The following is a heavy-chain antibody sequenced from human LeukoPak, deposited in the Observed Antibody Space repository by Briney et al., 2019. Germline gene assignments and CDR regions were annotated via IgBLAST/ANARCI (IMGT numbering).Heavy chain of an antibody. J-gene: IGHJ3*02. CDR3: ASQRSSPATPEGDDAFDI. CDR2: INPSGGST. Sequence: GASVKVSCKASGYTFTGYYMHWVRQAPGQGLEWMGIINPSGGSTSYAQKFQGRVTMTRDTSTSTVYMELSSLRSEDTAVYYCASQRSSPATPEGDDAFDIWGQGTMVTVSS. CDR1: GYTFTGYY. V-gene: IGHV1-46*03. D-gene: IGHD2-15*01.